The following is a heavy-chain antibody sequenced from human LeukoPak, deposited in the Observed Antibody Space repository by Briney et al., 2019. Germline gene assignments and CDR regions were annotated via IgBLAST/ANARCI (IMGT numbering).Heavy chain of an antibody. J-gene: IGHJ4*02. CDR1: GLSFTTYG. V-gene: IGHV3-23*01. Sequence: GGSLRLSCAASGLSFTTYGMGWVRQAPGKGLEWVSAISGVDGATYYADSVKGRFTISRDNSKNTLYLQMNSLRAEDTAVYYCAKGFGTMVRGVREGYYFDYWGQGTLVTVSS. CDR3: AKGFGTMVRGVREGYYFDY. CDR2: ISGVDGAT. D-gene: IGHD3-10*01.